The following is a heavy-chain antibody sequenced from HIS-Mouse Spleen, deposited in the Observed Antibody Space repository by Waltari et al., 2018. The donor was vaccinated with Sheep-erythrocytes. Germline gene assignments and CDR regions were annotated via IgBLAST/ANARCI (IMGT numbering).Heavy chain of an antibody. V-gene: IGHV1-69*04. CDR1: GGTFSSYA. D-gene: IGHD6-13*01. J-gene: IGHJ6*02. CDR3: ARGRQQLPRDYYYGMDV. Sequence: QVQLVQSGAEVKKPGSSVKVSCKASGGTFSSYAISWVRQAPGQGLEWMGRIITILGIANNAQKFQGRVTITADKSTSTAYMELSSLRSEDTAVYYCARGRQQLPRDYYYGMDVWGQGTTVTVSS. CDR2: IITILGIA.